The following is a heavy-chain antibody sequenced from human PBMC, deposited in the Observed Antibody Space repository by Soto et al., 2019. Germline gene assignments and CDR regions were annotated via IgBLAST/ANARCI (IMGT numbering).Heavy chain of an antibody. CDR1: GGSISSGGYY. V-gene: IGHV4-31*03. CDR2: IHYSGST. CDR3: ARDISVADAFDI. Sequence: QVQLQESGPGLVKSSQTLSLTCTVSGGSISSGGYYWSWIRQHPGKGLEWIGYIHYSGSTYYNPSLKSRVIISLATSKNHFSLRLSSVTAADTAVYYCARDISVADAFDIWGQGTMVTVSS. D-gene: IGHD6-19*01. J-gene: IGHJ3*02.